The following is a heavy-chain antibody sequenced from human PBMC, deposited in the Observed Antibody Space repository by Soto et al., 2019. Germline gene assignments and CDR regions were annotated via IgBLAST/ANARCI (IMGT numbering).Heavy chain of an antibody. V-gene: IGHV5-51*01. Sequence: PGESLKLSCKASGYSFTSYWIAWLRQMPGKGLEWMGIIYPGDSDTRYSPSFQGQVTISADKSISTAYLQWSSLKASDTAMYYCGGGSYLYSNVFDVGGQGTMVTVPS. CDR1: GYSFTSYW. J-gene: IGHJ3*01. CDR3: GGGSYLYSNVFDV. CDR2: IYPGDSDT. D-gene: IGHD3-16*02.